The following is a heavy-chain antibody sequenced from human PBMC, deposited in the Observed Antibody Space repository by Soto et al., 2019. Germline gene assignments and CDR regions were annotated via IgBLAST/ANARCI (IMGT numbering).Heavy chain of an antibody. D-gene: IGHD3-22*01. Sequence: GGSLRLSCAASGFTFSSYAMCWVRQAPGKGLEWVSAISGSGGSTYYADSVKGRFTISRDNSKDTLYLQMNSLRAEDTAVYYCAKEGPTYYYDSSGYSDYWGQGTLVTVSS. CDR3: AKEGPTYYYDSSGYSDY. V-gene: IGHV3-23*01. CDR1: GFTFSSYA. CDR2: ISGSGGST. J-gene: IGHJ4*02.